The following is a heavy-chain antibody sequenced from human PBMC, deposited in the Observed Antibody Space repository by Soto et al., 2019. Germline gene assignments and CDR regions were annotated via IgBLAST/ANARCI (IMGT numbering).Heavy chain of an antibody. V-gene: IGHV4-38-2*01. J-gene: IGHJ5*02. CDR2: IYHSGST. CDR3: ARTVGRWLQLSNWFDP. D-gene: IGHD1-1*01. Sequence: PSETLSLTCAVSGYSISSGYYWGWIRQPPGKGLEWIGSIYHSGSTYYNPSLKSRVTISVDTSKNQFSLKLSSVTAAETAVYYCARTVGRWLQLSNWFDPWGQGTLVTVSS. CDR1: GYSISSGYY.